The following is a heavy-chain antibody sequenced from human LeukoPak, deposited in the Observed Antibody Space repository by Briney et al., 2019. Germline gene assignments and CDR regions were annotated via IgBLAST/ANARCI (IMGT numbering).Heavy chain of an antibody. CDR1: GFTFDDYA. Sequence: GGSLRLSCAASGFTFDDYAMHWVRQAPGKGLEWVSGISWNSGSIGYADSVKGRFTISRDNAKNSLYLQMNSLRAEDTALYYCAKDTGRDGYNSAFDIWGQGTMVTVSS. J-gene: IGHJ3*02. D-gene: IGHD5-24*01. CDR2: ISWNSGSI. CDR3: AKDTGRDGYNSAFDI. V-gene: IGHV3-9*01.